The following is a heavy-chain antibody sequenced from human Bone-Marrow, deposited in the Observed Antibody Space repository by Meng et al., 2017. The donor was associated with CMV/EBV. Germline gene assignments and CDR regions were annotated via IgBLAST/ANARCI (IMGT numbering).Heavy chain of an antibody. CDR1: GYTFTSYG. V-gene: IGHV1-18*01. CDR3: ARRYCSSTSGYRAFDI. CDR2: FSAYNGNT. J-gene: IGHJ3*02. Sequence: ASVKDSCKASGYTFTSYGISWVRQAPGQGLEWMGWFSAYNGNTNYAQKLQGRVTMTTDTSTSTAYMELRSLRSDDTAVYYCARRYCSSTSGYRAFDIWGQGTMVTVSS. D-gene: IGHD2-2*01.